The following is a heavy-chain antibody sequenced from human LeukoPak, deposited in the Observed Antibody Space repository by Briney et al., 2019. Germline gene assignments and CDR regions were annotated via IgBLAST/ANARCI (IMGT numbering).Heavy chain of an antibody. CDR1: GGSISNGDYY. CDR3: AKSQAYYDSSGYLYYFDY. CDR2: IYYSGST. Sequence: SETLSLTCTVSGGSISNGDYYWSWIRQPPGTGLEWIGYIYYSGSTYYNPSLKSRVTISVDTSRNQFSLKLSSVTAADTAVYFCAKSQAYYDSSGYLYYFDYWGQGTLVTVSS. J-gene: IGHJ4*02. D-gene: IGHD3-22*01. V-gene: IGHV4-31*03.